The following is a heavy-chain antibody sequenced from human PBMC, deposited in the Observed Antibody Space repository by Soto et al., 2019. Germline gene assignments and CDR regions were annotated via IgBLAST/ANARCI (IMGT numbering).Heavy chain of an antibody. CDR3: ARDPVGVEAAAGDTYYYGMDV. CDR1: GYTFTGYY. D-gene: IGHD6-13*01. Sequence: GASVKVSCKASGYTFTGYYMHWVRQAPGQGLEWMGWINPNSGGTNYAQKFQGWVTMTRDTSISTAYMELSRLRSDDTAVYYCARDPVGVEAAAGDTYYYGMDVWGQGTTVTVSS. V-gene: IGHV1-2*04. CDR2: INPNSGGT. J-gene: IGHJ6*02.